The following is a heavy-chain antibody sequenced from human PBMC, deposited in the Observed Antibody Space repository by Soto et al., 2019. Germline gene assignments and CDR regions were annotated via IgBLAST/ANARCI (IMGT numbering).Heavy chain of an antibody. Sequence: SETLSLTCTVSGGSISSGGYYWSWIRQHPGKGLEWIGYIYYSGSTYYNPSLKSRVTISVDTSKNQFSLKLSSVTAADTAVYYCAGVRFLEWLPVYYYYMDVWGKGTTVTVSS. D-gene: IGHD3-3*01. CDR3: AGVRFLEWLPVYYYYMDV. CDR2: IYYSGST. V-gene: IGHV4-31*03. CDR1: GGSISSGGYY. J-gene: IGHJ6*03.